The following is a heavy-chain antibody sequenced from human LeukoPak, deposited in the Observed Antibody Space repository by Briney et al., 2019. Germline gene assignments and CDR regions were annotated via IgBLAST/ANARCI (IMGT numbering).Heavy chain of an antibody. CDR3: ARDDYRGVTNFDP. CDR2: ISYTGST. J-gene: IGHJ5*02. Sequence: SETLSLTCTVSGGSISPYFWSWIRQPPGKGLEWIGYISYTGSTNYNPSLKGRVTISVDTSKKQFSLQMTSVTAADTAMYYCARDDYRGVTNFDPWGQGTLVTVSS. D-gene: IGHD3-10*01. CDR1: GGSISPYF. V-gene: IGHV4-59*01.